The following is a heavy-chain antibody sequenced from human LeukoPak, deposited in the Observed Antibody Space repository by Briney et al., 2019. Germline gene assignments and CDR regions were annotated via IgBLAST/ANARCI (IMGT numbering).Heavy chain of an antibody. J-gene: IGHJ4*02. CDR1: GGSFSGYY. V-gene: IGHV4-34*01. D-gene: IGHD2-2*02. Sequence: SETLSLTCAVYGGSFSGYYWSWIRQPPGKGLEWIGEINHSGSTNYNPSLKSRVTISVDTSKNQFSLKPSSVTAADTAVYYCATLPYCSSTSCYTTDDYWGQGTLVTVSS. CDR2: INHSGST. CDR3: ATLPYCSSTSCYTTDDY.